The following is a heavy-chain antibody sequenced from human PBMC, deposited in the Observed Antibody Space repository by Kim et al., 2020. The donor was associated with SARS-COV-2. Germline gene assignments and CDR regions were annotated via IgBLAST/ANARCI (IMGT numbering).Heavy chain of an antibody. CDR2: INHSGST. V-gene: IGHV4-34*01. D-gene: IGHD3-3*01. CDR1: GGSFSGYY. Sequence: SETLSLTCAVYGGSFSGYYWSWIRQPPGKGLEWIGEINHSGSTNYNPSLKSRVTISVDTSKNQFSLKLSSVTAADTAVYYCARRGLRFLEWLPFDYWGQGTLVTVSS. CDR3: ARRGLRFLEWLPFDY. J-gene: IGHJ4*02.